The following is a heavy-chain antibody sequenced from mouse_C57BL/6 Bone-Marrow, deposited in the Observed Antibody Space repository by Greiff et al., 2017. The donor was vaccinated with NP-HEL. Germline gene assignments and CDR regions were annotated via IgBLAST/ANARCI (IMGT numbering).Heavy chain of an antibody. D-gene: IGHD2-3*01. V-gene: IGHV1-50*01. CDR1: GYTFTSYW. CDR2: IDPSDSYT. J-gene: IGHJ2*01. CDR3: ARSGWLHLYYFDY. Sequence: VQLQQPGAELVKPGASVKLSCKASGYTFTSYWMQWVKQRPGQGLEWIGEIDPSDSYTNYNQKFKGKATLIVDKSSSTAYMQLSSLTSEDSAVYYCARSGWLHLYYFDYWGQGTTLTVSS.